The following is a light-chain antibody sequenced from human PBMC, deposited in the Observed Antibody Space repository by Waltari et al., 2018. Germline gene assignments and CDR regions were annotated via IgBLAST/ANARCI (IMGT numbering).Light chain of an antibody. Sequence: QSVLTQPPSASGTPGQRVTISCSGSSSHIGSNPVNWYQQLPGTAPKLLIYPNMQRPSGVPDRFSGSKSGTSASLAISGLQSEDEAHYYCATWDDSLNGNVFGSGTKVIVL. CDR2: PNM. V-gene: IGLV1-44*01. CDR1: SSHIGSNP. CDR3: ATWDDSLNGNV. J-gene: IGLJ6*01.